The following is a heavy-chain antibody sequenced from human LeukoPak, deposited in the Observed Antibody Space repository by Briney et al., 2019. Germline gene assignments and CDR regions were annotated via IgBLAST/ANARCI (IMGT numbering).Heavy chain of an antibody. J-gene: IGHJ4*02. V-gene: IGHV4-59*08. Sequence: SETLSLTCTVSGGSITSYFWSWLRQPPGKALEWLGYIYYSGSTNYNPSLKSRVSISVDMSKNQFSLKLSSVTAADTAVYYCARHENSGSGYYKYWGQGTLVTVSS. CDR3: ARHENSGSGYYKY. D-gene: IGHD3-10*01. CDR1: GGSITSYF. CDR2: IYYSGST.